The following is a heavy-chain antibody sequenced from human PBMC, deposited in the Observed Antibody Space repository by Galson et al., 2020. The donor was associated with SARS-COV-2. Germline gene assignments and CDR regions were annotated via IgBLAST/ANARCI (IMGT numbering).Heavy chain of an antibody. CDR3: AKGEAAGMYYFDY. V-gene: IGHV3-9*01. CDR1: GFTFDDYA. CDR2: ISWNSGSI. Sequence: GGSLRLSCAASGFTFDDYAMHWVRQAPGKGLEWVSGISWNSGSIGYADSVKGRFTISRDNAKNSLYLQMNSLRAEDTALYYCAKGEAAGMYYFDYWGQGTLVTVSS. J-gene: IGHJ4*02. D-gene: IGHD6-13*01.